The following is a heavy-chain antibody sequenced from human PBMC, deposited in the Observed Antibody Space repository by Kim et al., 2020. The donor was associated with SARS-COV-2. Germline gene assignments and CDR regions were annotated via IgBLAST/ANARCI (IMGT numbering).Heavy chain of an antibody. Sequence: SETLSLTCAVYGGSFSGYYWSWIRQPPGKGLEWIGEINHSGSTNYNPSLKSRVTISVDTSKNQFSLKLSSVTAADTAVYYCARVYSSYARSSWKFDPWGQGTLVTVSS. CDR3: ARVYSSYARSSWKFDP. J-gene: IGHJ5*02. D-gene: IGHD6-13*01. CDR1: GGSFSGYY. CDR2: INHSGST. V-gene: IGHV4-34*01.